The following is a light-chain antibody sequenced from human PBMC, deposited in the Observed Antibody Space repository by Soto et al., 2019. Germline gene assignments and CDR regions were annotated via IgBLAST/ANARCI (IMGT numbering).Light chain of an antibody. Sequence: QSALTQPASVSGSPGQSITISCTGSNNDIGAYNYVSWYQHHPGKAPKLIIYEVNYQPSGVSHRFSGSKSRTTASLTISGLQADDEADYYCASYTISHTRVFGGGTKVTVL. CDR2: EVN. V-gene: IGLV2-14*01. CDR3: ASYTISHTRV. J-gene: IGLJ3*02. CDR1: NNDIGAYNY.